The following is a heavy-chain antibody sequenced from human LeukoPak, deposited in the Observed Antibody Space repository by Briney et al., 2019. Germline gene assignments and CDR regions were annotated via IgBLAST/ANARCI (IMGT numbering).Heavy chain of an antibody. CDR3: ATFQIVVVPAAEDFDY. V-gene: IGHV3-23*01. J-gene: IGHJ4*02. CDR1: GFTFSSYA. D-gene: IGHD2-2*01. Sequence: PGGSPRLSCAASGFTFSSYAMSWVRQAPGKGLEWVSGISGGGDSTYYADSVKGRFTISRDNSKNTLYLQMDSLRAEDAAVYYCATFQIVVVPAAEDFDYWGQGTLVTVSS. CDR2: ISGGGDST.